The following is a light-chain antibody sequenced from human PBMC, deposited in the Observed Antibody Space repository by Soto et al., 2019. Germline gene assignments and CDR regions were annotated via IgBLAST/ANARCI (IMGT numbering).Light chain of an antibody. Sequence: AIRMTQSPSSLSASIGDTVTITCRASQDIGSVLAWYQQKPGTAPKVLISGASDLHGGVPSRFSGSGSRTDFTLTITHLQSEDFATYYCQHYLNYPITLGQGTRLEIK. CDR2: GAS. V-gene: IGKV1-8*01. CDR3: QHYLNYPIT. J-gene: IGKJ5*01. CDR1: QDIGSV.